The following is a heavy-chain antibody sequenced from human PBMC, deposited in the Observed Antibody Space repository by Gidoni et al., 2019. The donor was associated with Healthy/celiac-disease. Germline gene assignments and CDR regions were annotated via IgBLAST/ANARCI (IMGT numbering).Heavy chain of an antibody. CDR2: ISSSGSTI. CDR1: GFTFSSYE. J-gene: IGHJ4*02. CDR3: ARGDCSGGSCYLHLLFDY. Sequence: EVQLVESGGGLVQPGGSLRLSCAASGFTFSSYEMNWVRQAPGKGLEWVSYISSSGSTIYYADSVKGRFTISRDNAKNSLYLQMNSLRAEDTAVYYCARGDCSGGSCYLHLLFDYWGQGTLVTVSS. V-gene: IGHV3-48*03. D-gene: IGHD2-15*01.